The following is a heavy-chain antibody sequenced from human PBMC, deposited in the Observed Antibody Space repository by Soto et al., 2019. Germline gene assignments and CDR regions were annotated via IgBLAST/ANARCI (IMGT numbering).Heavy chain of an antibody. D-gene: IGHD3-10*01. CDR2: INAGNGNT. V-gene: IGHV1-3*01. CDR3: ARDLNYYGPFDY. J-gene: IGHJ4*02. Sequence: ASVKVSCKASGYTFTSYAMHWVRQAPGQRLEWMGWINAGNGNTKYSQKFQGRVTITADKSTSTAYMELSSLRSEDTAVYYCARDLNYYGPFDYWGQGTLVTVSS. CDR1: GYTFTSYA.